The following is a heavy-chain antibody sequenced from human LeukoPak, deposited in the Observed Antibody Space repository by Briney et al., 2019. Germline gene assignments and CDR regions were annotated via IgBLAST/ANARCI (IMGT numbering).Heavy chain of an antibody. V-gene: IGHV3-73*01. CDR2: IRSKTNNYAT. CDR1: GFTFSGSA. D-gene: IGHD3-10*01. CDR3: TKPRGYGSGTYYDY. J-gene: IGHJ4*02. Sequence: GGSLRLSCVASGFTFSGSAIHWVRQASGKGLESVGHIRSKTNNYATAYAASVKGRFTISRDDSKNTAYLQMSSLETEDTAIYYCTKPRGYGSGTYYDYWGQGTLVTVSS.